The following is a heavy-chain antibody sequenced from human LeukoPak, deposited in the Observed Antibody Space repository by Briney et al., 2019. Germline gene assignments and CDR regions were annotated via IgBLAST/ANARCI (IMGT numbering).Heavy chain of an antibody. V-gene: IGHV1-69*13. D-gene: IGHD4-17*01. Sequence: SVKVSCKASGGTFSSYAISRVRQVPGQGLEWMGGIIPIFGTANYAQKFQGRVTITADESTSTAYMELSSLRSEDTAVYYCARGVFYGDPHYYYYYGMDVWGQGTTVTVSS. CDR2: IIPIFGTA. J-gene: IGHJ6*02. CDR3: ARGVFYGDPHYYYYYGMDV. CDR1: GGTFSSYA.